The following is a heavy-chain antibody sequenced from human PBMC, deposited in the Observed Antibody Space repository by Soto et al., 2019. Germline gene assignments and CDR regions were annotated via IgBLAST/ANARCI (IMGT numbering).Heavy chain of an antibody. Sequence: GGSLRLSCAASGFTFSSHGMHRVRQAPGKGVEWVAVIWYDGSNKYYAGSVKGRFTISRDNSKNTLYLQMNSLRAEDTAVYYCARDPTLSSYFDYWGQGTLVTVSS. CDR1: GFTFSSHG. CDR3: ARDPTLSSYFDY. V-gene: IGHV3-33*01. CDR2: IWYDGSNK. J-gene: IGHJ4*02.